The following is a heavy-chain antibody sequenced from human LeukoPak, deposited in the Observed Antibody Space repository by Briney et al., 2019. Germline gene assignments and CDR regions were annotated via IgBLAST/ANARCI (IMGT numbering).Heavy chain of an antibody. CDR2: IYNSGST. J-gene: IGHJ4*02. Sequence: SQTLSLTCTVSGGSISSGSYDWSWIRQPAGKGLEWIGRIYNSGSTNYNPSLKSRVTISVDTSKKQFSLKLRSVTAADPAAYYCARGSSSFVYWGQGTLVTVSS. D-gene: IGHD6-13*01. CDR1: GGSISSGSYD. CDR3: ARGSSSFVY. V-gene: IGHV4-61*02.